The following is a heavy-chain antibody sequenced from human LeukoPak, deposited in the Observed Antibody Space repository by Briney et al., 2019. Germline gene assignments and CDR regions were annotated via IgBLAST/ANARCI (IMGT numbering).Heavy chain of an antibody. Sequence: GGSLRLSCAASGFTFSSYGMHWVRQAPGKGLEWVAVISYDGSNKYYADSVKGRFTISRDNSKNTLYLQVNSLRAEDTAVYYCAKGLYDSSGPPYYYGMDVWGQGTTVTVSS. CDR2: ISYDGSNK. D-gene: IGHD3-22*01. J-gene: IGHJ6*02. CDR1: GFTFSSYG. V-gene: IGHV3-30*18. CDR3: AKGLYDSSGPPYYYGMDV.